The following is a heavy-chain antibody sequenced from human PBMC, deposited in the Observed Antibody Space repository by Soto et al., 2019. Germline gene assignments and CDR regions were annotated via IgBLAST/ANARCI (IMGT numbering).Heavy chain of an antibody. Sequence: QVQLQESGPGLVKPSETLSLTCSVSGGSISRYYWSWIRQTPGEALEWIGYIYFSGVTKYNPSLRCRVTISVDASKNQFSLNLNSVAAADTAVYYCATGRDPSSSFPIFDYWGRGTLVTVSS. CDR1: GGSISRYY. CDR2: IYFSGVT. J-gene: IGHJ4*02. CDR3: ATGRDPSSSFPIFDY. D-gene: IGHD6-6*01. V-gene: IGHV4-59*01.